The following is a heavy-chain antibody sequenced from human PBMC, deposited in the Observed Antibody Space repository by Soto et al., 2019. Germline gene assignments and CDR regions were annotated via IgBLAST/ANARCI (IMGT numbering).Heavy chain of an antibody. Sequence: SVKVSCKASGGTFSSYAISWVRQAPGQGLEWMGGIIPIFGTANYAQKFQGRVTITADESTSTAYMELSSLRSEDTAVYYCARDPGSGYDHNWFDPWGQGTLVTVSS. D-gene: IGHD5-12*01. CDR2: IIPIFGTA. CDR1: GGTFSSYA. V-gene: IGHV1-69*13. J-gene: IGHJ5*02. CDR3: ARDPGSGYDHNWFDP.